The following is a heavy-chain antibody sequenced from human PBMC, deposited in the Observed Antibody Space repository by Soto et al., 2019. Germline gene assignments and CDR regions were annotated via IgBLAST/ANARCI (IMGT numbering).Heavy chain of an antibody. CDR1: GFTFSSYS. CDR2: ISSSSSYI. V-gene: IGHV3-21*01. J-gene: IGHJ5*02. D-gene: IGHD2-2*01. CDR3: ASTVSTRHINNWFDP. Sequence: GGSLRLSCAASGFTFSSYSMNWVRQAPGKGLEWVSSISSSSSYIYYADSVKGRFTISRDNAKNSLYLQMNSLRAEDTAVYYCASTVSTRHINNWFDPWGQGTLVTVSS.